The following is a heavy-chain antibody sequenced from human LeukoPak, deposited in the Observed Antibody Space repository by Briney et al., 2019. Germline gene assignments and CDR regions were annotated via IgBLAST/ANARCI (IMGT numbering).Heavy chain of an antibody. J-gene: IGHJ6*02. CDR3: AINEGWFGEGPPDKNYGMDV. CDR1: GSTFSSYA. V-gene: IGHV3-23*01. CDR2: ITGSGGST. Sequence: GGCLRPAFGVAGSTFSSYAMRSVRPAPGKGLGWVAAITGSGGSTYYADSVKGRFTISRDGTKNTLYLQMNCLRGDDTAVYHCAINEGWFGEGPPDKNYGMDVWGHGTTVTVSS. D-gene: IGHD3-10*01.